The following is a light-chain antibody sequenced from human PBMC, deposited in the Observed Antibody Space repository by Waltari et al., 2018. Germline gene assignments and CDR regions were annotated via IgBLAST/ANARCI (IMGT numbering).Light chain of an antibody. J-gene: IGLJ2*01. CDR2: ATD. CDR1: DSHLGADHS. V-gene: IGLV1-40*03. Sequence: TQPPSVTGDPGQPVVISCTASDSHLGADHSVNWYQQMPGAVPKIVIYATDSRPSGVPRRFSGSKSGASASLAIFGLQSDDESYYYCQSYDNHLRGPIFGGGTKLTVL. CDR3: QSYDNHLRGPI.